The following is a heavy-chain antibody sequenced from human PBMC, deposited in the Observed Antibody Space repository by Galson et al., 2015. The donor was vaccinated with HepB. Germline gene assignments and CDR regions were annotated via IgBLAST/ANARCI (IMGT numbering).Heavy chain of an antibody. Sequence: SLRLSCAASGFTFSSYAMHWVRQAPGKGLEWVAVISYDGSNKYYADSVKGQFTISRDNSKNTLYLQMNSLRAEDTAVYYCARGAAYYDILTGPFDYWGQGTLVTVSS. D-gene: IGHD3-9*01. V-gene: IGHV3-30-3*01. J-gene: IGHJ4*02. CDR2: ISYDGSNK. CDR1: GFTFSSYA. CDR3: ARGAAYYDILTGPFDY.